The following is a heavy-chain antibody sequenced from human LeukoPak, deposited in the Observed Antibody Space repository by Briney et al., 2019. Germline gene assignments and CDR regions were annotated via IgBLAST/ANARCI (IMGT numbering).Heavy chain of an antibody. Sequence: ASVKVSCKVSGFPLSELSMYWVRQAPGKGLEWIGGFDPADVGTFYAQKFQARVTITADTSTHTFYMLVNSLRSDDTAVYYCATDPMGASYSDVHDNWGQGTPVAVSS. CDR1: GFPLSELS. CDR3: ATDPMGASYSDVHDN. J-gene: IGHJ4*02. V-gene: IGHV1-24*01. CDR2: FDPADVGT. D-gene: IGHD6-13*01.